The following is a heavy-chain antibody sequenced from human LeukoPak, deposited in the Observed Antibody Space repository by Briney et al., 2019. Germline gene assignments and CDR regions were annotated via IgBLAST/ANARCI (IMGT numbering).Heavy chain of an antibody. J-gene: IGHJ4*02. CDR2: INHSGST. CDR1: GGSISSYY. D-gene: IGHD2-15*01. V-gene: IGHV4-34*01. Sequence: SETLSLTCTVSGGSISSYYWSWIRQPPGKGLEWIGEINHSGSTNYNPSLKSRVTISVDTSKNQFSLKLSSVTAADTAVYYCARANCSGGSCYFDYWGQGTLVTVSS. CDR3: ARANCSGGSCYFDY.